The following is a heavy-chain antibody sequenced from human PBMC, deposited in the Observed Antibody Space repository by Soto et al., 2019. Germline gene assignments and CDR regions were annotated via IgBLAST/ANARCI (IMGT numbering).Heavy chain of an antibody. CDR3: ARDRFASSWSYFDY. V-gene: IGHV3-30-3*01. CDR2: ISNDGSNK. Sequence: GGTLRLTCAVSGFTFSNYDLHWVRQAPGKGLEWVGVISNDGSNKYYADSVKGRFTISRDNSNNTLYLQMNSLRAEDTAVYYCARDRFASSWSYFDYWGQGTPVTVSS. D-gene: IGHD6-13*01. J-gene: IGHJ4*02. CDR1: GFTFSNYD.